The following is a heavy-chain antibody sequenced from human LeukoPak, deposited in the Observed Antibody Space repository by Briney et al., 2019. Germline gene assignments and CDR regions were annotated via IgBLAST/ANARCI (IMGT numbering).Heavy chain of an antibody. CDR3: AGDVTYYDSGGYPTANWVDP. Sequence: ASVKVSCKASGYTFTDYYMHWVRQAPGQDLEWMGWINPNSGGTTYAQQLQGRVTMTRDTSISTAYVELSRLRSDDKAVYYCAGDVTYYDSGGYPTANWVDPWGQGTLVTVSS. CDR2: INPNSGGT. V-gene: IGHV1-2*02. D-gene: IGHD3-22*01. J-gene: IGHJ5*02. CDR1: GYTFTDYY.